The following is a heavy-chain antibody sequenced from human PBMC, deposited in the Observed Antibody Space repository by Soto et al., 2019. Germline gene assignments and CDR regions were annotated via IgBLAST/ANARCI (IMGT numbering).Heavy chain of an antibody. J-gene: IGHJ6*02. CDR2: IYYSGST. D-gene: IGHD1-7*01. CDR3: ATRQIWNSRIKDYYYYGMDV. V-gene: IGHV4-61*01. CDR1: GGSVSSGSYY. Sequence: PSETLSLPCTVAGGSVSSGSYYWSWILQPPGKGLEWIGYIYYSGSTNYNPSLKSRVTISVDTSKNQFSLKLSSVTAADTAVYYCATRQIWNSRIKDYYYYGMDVWGQGTTVTVSS.